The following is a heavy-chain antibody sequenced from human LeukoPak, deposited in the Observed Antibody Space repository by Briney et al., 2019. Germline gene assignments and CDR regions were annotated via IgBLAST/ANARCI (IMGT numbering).Heavy chain of an antibody. Sequence: GRSLRLSCAASGFTLNIYGMHWVRQAPGKGLEWVAVITYDGSNEYYADSVKGRFTISRDNSKNTLYLQMNSLRAEDTAVYYCARDQQRIAVAPDAFDIWGQGTMVTVSS. CDR3: ARDQQRIAVAPDAFDI. V-gene: IGHV3-33*01. CDR1: GFTLNIYG. D-gene: IGHD6-19*01. CDR2: ITYDGSNE. J-gene: IGHJ3*02.